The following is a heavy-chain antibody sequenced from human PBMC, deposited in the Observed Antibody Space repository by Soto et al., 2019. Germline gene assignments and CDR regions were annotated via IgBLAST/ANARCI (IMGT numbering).Heavy chain of an antibody. J-gene: IGHJ3*02. CDR3: VRGGRGYTRDDVFDI. CDR2: ISAYSSPI. Sequence: EVQLVESGGGLVKPGGSLRLSCVDSGFTFSSYSMNWVRQAPGKGLEWVSSISAYSSPIFYADSVKGRFTISRDNAKNSLYLQMKSLRAGETAVYYCVRGGRGYTRDDVFDIWGQGTMVTVSS. V-gene: IGHV3-21*06. CDR1: GFTFSSYS. D-gene: IGHD2-2*02.